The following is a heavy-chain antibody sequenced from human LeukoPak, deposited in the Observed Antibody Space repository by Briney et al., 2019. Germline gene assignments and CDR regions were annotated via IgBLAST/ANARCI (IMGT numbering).Heavy chain of an antibody. CDR1: GFTFSSYS. Sequence: GGSLRLSCAASGFTFSSYSMNWVRQAPGKGLEWVSSISSSSYIYYADSVKGRFTISRDNAKNSLYLQMNSLRSEDTAVYYCARGVRQKQQLVYWGQGTLVTVSS. V-gene: IGHV3-21*04. J-gene: IGHJ4*02. CDR3: ARGVRQKQQLVY. CDR2: ISSSSYI. D-gene: IGHD6-13*01.